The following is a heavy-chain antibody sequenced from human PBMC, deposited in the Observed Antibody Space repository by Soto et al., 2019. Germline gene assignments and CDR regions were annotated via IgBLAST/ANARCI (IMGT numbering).Heavy chain of an antibody. CDR3: ANYIAVAEAGVNYYYGMDV. V-gene: IGHV3-30*18. J-gene: IGHJ6*02. Sequence: QVQLVESGGGVVQPGRSLRLSCAASGFTFSSYGMHWVRQAPGKGLEWVAVISYDGSNKYYADSVKGRFTISRDNSKNTLYLQMNSLRAEDTAVYYCANYIAVAEAGVNYYYGMDVWGQGTTVTVSS. CDR2: ISYDGSNK. D-gene: IGHD6-19*01. CDR1: GFTFSSYG.